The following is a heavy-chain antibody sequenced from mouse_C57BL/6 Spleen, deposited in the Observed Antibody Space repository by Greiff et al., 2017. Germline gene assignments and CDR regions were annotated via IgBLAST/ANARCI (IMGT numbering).Heavy chain of an antibody. CDR2: ISYDGSN. CDR3: AAIYYGNYYYAMDY. D-gene: IGHD2-1*01. CDR1: GYSITSGYY. Sequence: DVQLQESGPGLVKPSQSLSLTCSVTGYSITSGYYWNWIRQFPGNKLEWMGYISYDGSNNYNPSLKNRISITRDTSKNQFFLKFNSVTTEDTATYYCAAIYYGNYYYAMDYWGQGTSVTVSS. J-gene: IGHJ4*01. V-gene: IGHV3-6*01.